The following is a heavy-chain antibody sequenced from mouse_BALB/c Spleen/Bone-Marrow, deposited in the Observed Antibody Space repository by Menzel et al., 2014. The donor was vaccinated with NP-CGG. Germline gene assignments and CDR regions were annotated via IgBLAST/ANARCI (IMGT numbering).Heavy chain of an antibody. Sequence: VQLQQSAAELVKPGASVKLSCTASGFNIKDTYMHWVKQRPEQGLEWIGRIDPANGNTKYDPKFQGKATITADTSSNTAYLQLSSLTSEDTAVYYCARSYGSSAFDYWGQGTTLTVSS. D-gene: IGHD1-1*01. CDR2: IDPANGNT. CDR3: ARSYGSSAFDY. J-gene: IGHJ2*01. CDR1: GFNIKDTY. V-gene: IGHV14-3*02.